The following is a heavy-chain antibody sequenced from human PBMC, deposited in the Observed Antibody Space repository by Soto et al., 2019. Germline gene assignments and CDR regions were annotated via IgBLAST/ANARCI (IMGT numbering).Heavy chain of an antibody. CDR1: GYTFTDYG. CDR3: VRRHVSRTGIDWFDP. J-gene: IGHJ5*02. CDR2: MNAANGDA. D-gene: IGHD1-1*01. Sequence: GASVKVSCNAAGYTFTDYGIHWVRQAPGQRLEWMGWMNAANGDAKYSPKFQGRVTITRDTSASTAYMELSSLRSEDTAVYYCVRRHVSRTGIDWFDPWGQGTLVTVSS. V-gene: IGHV1-3*01.